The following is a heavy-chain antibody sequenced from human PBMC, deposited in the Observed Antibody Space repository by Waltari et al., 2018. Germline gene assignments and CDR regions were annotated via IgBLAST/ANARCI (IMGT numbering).Heavy chain of an antibody. Sequence: EVQLVESGGGLVQVGGSLRLSGVASGFSVSTKWMSWVRQAPGKGLEWLANINQDGSEKYSVDSVKGRFTISRDNAKNSLFLQMNSLRAEDTAVYYCAKYDFWTGYSFDCWGQGTLVTVSS. D-gene: IGHD3-3*01. CDR1: GFSVSTKW. J-gene: IGHJ4*02. V-gene: IGHV3-7*01. CDR3: AKYDFWTGYSFDC. CDR2: INQDGSEK.